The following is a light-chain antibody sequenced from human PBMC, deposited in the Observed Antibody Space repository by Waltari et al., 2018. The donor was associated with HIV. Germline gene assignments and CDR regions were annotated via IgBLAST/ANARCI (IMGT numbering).Light chain of an antibody. CDR3: GTWDSSLSGGV. CDR1: SSNLGTNY. CDR2: DNN. Sequence: QSVLTQPPSVSAAPGQKVTISCSGRSSNLGTNYVSWYQHLPGTAPKLLIYDNNKRPSGIPDRFSGSKSGTSATLGITGLQTGDEADYYCGTWDSSLSGGVFGTGTKVTVL. V-gene: IGLV1-51*01. J-gene: IGLJ1*01.